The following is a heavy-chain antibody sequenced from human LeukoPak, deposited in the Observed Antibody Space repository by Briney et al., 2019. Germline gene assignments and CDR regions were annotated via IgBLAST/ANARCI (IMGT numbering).Heavy chain of an antibody. D-gene: IGHD3-16*01. CDR2: INHSGST. CDR3: ARGEAHYDYVWGSYSPATTHFDY. Sequence: SETLSLTCAVYGGSFSGYYWSWIRQPPGKGLEWIGEINHSGSTNYNPSLKSRVTISVDTSKNQFSLKLSSVTAADTAVYYFARGEAHYDYVWGSYSPATTHFDYWGQGTLVTVSS. J-gene: IGHJ4*02. CDR1: GGSFSGYY. V-gene: IGHV4-34*01.